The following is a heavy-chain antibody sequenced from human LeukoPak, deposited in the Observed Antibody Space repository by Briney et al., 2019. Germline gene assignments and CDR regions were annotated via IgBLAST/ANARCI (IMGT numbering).Heavy chain of an antibody. CDR3: ARHGTISSESYFDY. V-gene: IGHV4-59*08. CDR1: GGSVSSYY. Sequence: SETLSLTCSVSGGSVSSYYWSWIRQSPGKELEWIGYIHNSGRTNCNPSLKRRVTGFVDTSKNQVSLRLSSVTAADTAVYYCARHGTISSESYFDYWGQGALVTVSS. D-gene: IGHD1-14*01. J-gene: IGHJ4*02. CDR2: IHNSGRT.